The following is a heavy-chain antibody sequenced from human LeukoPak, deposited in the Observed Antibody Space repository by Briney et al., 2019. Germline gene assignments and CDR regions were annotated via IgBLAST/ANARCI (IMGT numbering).Heavy chain of an antibody. CDR1: GGSISTSY. CDR3: ARRRRTVTTPTTFDY. V-gene: IGHV4-39*01. J-gene: IGHJ4*02. CDR2: IYYSGST. D-gene: IGHD4-17*01. Sequence: SETLSLTCTVSGGSISTSYWGWIRQPPGKGLEWIGNIYYSGSTYYNPSLKSRVTISVDTSKNQFSLKLSSVTAADTAVYYCARRRRTVTTPTTFDYWGQGTLVTVSS.